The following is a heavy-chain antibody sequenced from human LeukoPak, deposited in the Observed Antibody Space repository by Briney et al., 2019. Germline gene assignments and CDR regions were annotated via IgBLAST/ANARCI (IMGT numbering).Heavy chain of an antibody. CDR3: ARVGVRGVISWYAFDI. Sequence: SETLSLTCTVSGGSISSYYWSWIRQPPGKGLEWIGYIYYSGSTYYNPSLKSRVTISVDTSKNQFSLKLSSVTAADTAVYYCARVGVRGVISWYAFDIWGQGTMVTVSS. V-gene: IGHV4-59*01. J-gene: IGHJ3*02. D-gene: IGHD3-10*01. CDR1: GGSISSYY. CDR2: IYYSGST.